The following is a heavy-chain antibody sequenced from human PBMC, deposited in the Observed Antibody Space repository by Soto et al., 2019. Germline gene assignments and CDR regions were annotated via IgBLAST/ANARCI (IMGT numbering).Heavy chain of an antibody. Sequence: ASVKVSCKASGYTFTNYGISWVRQAPGQGLEWMGWISAYNGNTNYAQKLQGRVTMTTDTSTSTAYMELRSLRPDDTAVYYCARDGYSGYDFDYWGQGTLVTVSS. CDR2: ISAYNGNT. V-gene: IGHV1-18*01. CDR1: GYTFTNYG. D-gene: IGHD5-12*01. J-gene: IGHJ4*02. CDR3: ARDGYSGYDFDY.